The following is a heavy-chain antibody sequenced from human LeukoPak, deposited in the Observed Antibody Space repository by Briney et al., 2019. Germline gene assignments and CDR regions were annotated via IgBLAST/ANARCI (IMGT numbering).Heavy chain of an antibody. D-gene: IGHD7-27*01. V-gene: IGHV4-59*08. CDR1: GGSISSYY. CDR2: IYYSGST. Sequence: SETLSLTCTVSGGSISSYYWSWIRQPPGKGLEWIGYIYYSGSTNYNPSPKSRVTISVDTSKNQFSLTLSSVTAADTAVYYCARRELGVVDYWGQGTLVTVSS. CDR3: ARRELGVVDY. J-gene: IGHJ4*02.